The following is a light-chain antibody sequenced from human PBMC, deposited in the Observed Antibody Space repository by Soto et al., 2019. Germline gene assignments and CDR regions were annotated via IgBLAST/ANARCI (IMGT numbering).Light chain of an antibody. Sequence: EIVLTQSPATLSLSPGARATLSCRASQSVSSYLAWYQQKPGQAPRLLIYDASTRATGIPARFSGSGSGTDFTLTISSLEPEDFAVYYCQQRSNWPPITFGQGTRLEIK. J-gene: IGKJ5*01. V-gene: IGKV3-11*01. CDR3: QQRSNWPPIT. CDR1: QSVSSY. CDR2: DAS.